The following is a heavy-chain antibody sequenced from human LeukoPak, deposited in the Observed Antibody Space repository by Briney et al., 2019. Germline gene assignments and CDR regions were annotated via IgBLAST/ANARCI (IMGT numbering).Heavy chain of an antibody. V-gene: IGHV3-20*04. CDR1: GFTFDDYG. Sequence: GGSLRLSCAASGFTFDDYGMSWVRQAPGKGLEWVSGINWNGGSTGYADSVKGRFTISRDNAKNSLYLQVNSLRAEDTDLYYCARVHSDSSGYYYGDFDYWGQGTLVTVSP. CDR2: INWNGGST. D-gene: IGHD3-22*01. J-gene: IGHJ4*02. CDR3: ARVHSDSSGYYYGDFDY.